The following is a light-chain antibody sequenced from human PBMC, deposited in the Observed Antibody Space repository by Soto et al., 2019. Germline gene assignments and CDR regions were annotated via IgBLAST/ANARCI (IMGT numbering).Light chain of an antibody. J-gene: IGKJ1*01. CDR3: QQYNSYSRT. CDR2: DAS. Sequence: GERDTITCRASQSISSWLAWYQQKPGKAPKLLIYDASSLESGVPSRFSGSGSGTEFTLTISSLQPDDFATYYCQQYNSYSRTFRQGTKVEIK. CDR1: QSISSW. V-gene: IGKV1-5*01.